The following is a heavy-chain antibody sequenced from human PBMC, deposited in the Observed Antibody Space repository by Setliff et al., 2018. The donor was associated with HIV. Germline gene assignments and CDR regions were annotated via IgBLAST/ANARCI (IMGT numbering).Heavy chain of an antibody. D-gene: IGHD3-3*01. V-gene: IGHV1-2*02. CDR3: ARENLEGYYYYGMDV. J-gene: IGHJ6*02. CDR1: GYAFTGYY. CDR2: INPNSGGT. Sequence: ASVKVSCKASGYAFTGYYMHWVRQAPGQGLEWMGWINPNSGGTNYAQKFQGRVTMTRDTSISTAYMELSRLRSDDTAVYYCARENLEGYYYYGMDVWGQGTTVTVSS.